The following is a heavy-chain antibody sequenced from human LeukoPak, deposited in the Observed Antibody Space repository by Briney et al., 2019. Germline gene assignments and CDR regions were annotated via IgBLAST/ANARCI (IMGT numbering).Heavy chain of an antibody. CDR3: ARSSGEQPPFDP. CDR1: GFTVSSNY. V-gene: IGHV3-66*01. J-gene: IGHJ5*02. Sequence: GGSLRLSCAASGFTVSSNYMSWVRQAPGKGLEWVSVIYSGGSTYYADSVKGRFTISRDNSKNTLYLQMNGLRAEDTAVYYCARSSGEQPPFDPWGQGTLVTVSS. CDR2: IYSGGST. D-gene: IGHD1-26*01.